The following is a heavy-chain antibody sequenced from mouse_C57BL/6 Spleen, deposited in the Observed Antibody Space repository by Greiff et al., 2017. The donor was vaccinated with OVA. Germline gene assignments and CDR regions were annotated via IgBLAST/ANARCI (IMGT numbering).Heavy chain of an antibody. CDR1: GYTFTDYY. J-gene: IGHJ2*01. V-gene: IGHV1-26*01. Sequence: EVQLQQSGPELVKPGASVKISCKASGYTFTDYYMNWVKQSHGKSLEWIGDINPNNGGTSYNQKFKGKATLTVDKSSSTAYMELRSLTSEDAAVYYCARYGYDDGGFDYWGQGTTLTVSS. CDR3: ARYGYDDGGFDY. D-gene: IGHD2-2*01. CDR2: INPNNGGT.